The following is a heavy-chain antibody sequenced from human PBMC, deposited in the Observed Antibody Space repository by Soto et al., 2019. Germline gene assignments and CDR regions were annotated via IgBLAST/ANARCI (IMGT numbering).Heavy chain of an antibody. Sequence: PGESLKISCKGSGYSFTSYWIGWVRQMPGKGLEWMGIIYPGDSDTRYSPSFQGQATISADKSISTAYLQWSSLKASDTAMYYCARQFKLGKTGDHYGMDVWGQGTTVTVSS. D-gene: IGHD7-27*01. CDR3: ARQFKLGKTGDHYGMDV. CDR1: GYSFTSYW. CDR2: IYPGDSDT. J-gene: IGHJ6*02. V-gene: IGHV5-51*01.